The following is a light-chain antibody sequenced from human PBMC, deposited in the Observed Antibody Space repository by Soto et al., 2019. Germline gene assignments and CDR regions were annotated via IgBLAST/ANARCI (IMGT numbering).Light chain of an antibody. CDR1: SSDIGSYNY. CDR3: SSYTSTSRPV. Sequence: QYVLTQPASVSGSPGQSITISCTGTSSDIGSYNYISWYQQHPGKAPKLMIYEVSNRPSGVSNRFSGSKSGNTASLTISGLQAEDEADYYCSSYTSTSRPVFGTGTQLPVL. V-gene: IGLV2-14*01. J-gene: IGLJ1*01. CDR2: EVS.